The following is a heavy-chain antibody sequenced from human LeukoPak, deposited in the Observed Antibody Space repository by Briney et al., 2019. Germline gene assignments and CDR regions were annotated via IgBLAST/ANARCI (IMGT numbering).Heavy chain of an antibody. Sequence: ASVKVSCKASGGTFSSYAISWVRQAPGQGLEWMGWINPNSGGTNYAQKFQGWVTMTRDTSISTAYMELSRLRSDDTAVYYCARGVSRRDSSAGYWGQGTLVAVSS. CDR3: ARGVSRRDSSAGY. CDR2: INPNSGGT. D-gene: IGHD3-22*01. V-gene: IGHV1-2*04. J-gene: IGHJ4*02. CDR1: GGTFSSYA.